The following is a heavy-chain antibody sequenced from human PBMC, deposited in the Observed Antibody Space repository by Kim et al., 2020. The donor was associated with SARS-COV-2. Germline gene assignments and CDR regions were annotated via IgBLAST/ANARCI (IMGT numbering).Heavy chain of an antibody. J-gene: IGHJ4*02. CDR3: VKASPYYDYVWESYRFDY. V-gene: IGHV3-64D*06. D-gene: IGHD3-16*02. Sequence: KGRFTISRDNSKNTLYLQMSSLRAEETAVYYCVKASPYYDYVWESYRFDYWGQGTLVTVSS.